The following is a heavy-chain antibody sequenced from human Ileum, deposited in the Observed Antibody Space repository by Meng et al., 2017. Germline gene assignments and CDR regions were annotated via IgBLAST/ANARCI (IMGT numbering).Heavy chain of an antibody. D-gene: IGHD7-27*01. CDR1: GGSVSTSDYQ. CDR2: AGT. J-gene: IGHJ4*02. CDR3: ARDHWGSLDY. Sequence: QVQLQEPGPGLVRPSETLSLICTVSGGSVSTSDYQWGWIRQPPGKGLEWIGYAGTNYNPSLKSRVTISVDTSKRQFSLKLTSVTAADTAGYYCARDHWGSLDYWGQGILVTVSS. V-gene: IGHV4-61*08.